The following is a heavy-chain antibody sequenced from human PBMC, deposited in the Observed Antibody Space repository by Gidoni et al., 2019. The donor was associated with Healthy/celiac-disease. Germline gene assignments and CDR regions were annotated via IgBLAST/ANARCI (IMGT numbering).Heavy chain of an antibody. V-gene: IGHV3-33*01. CDR3: AREGAVAGHPFDY. D-gene: IGHD6-19*01. CDR2: IWYDGSNK. Sequence: QVQLVESGGGVVQPGRSLRLSCAASGFTFGSYGMHWVRQAPGKGLEWVAVIWYDGSNKYYADSVKGRFTISRDNSKNTLYLQMNSLRAEDTAVYYCAREGAVAGHPFDYWGQGTLVTVSS. J-gene: IGHJ4*02. CDR1: GFTFGSYG.